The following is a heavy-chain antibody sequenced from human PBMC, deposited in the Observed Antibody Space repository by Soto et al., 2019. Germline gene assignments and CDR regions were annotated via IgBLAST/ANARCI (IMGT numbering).Heavy chain of an antibody. D-gene: IGHD4-17*01. CDR3: ARHPSTVTMSYWGYSGESHAFDI. Sequence: SETLSLTCTVSGGSISSYYWSWIRQPPGKGLEWIGYIYYSGSTNYNPSLKSRVTISVDTSKNQFSLKLSSVTAADTAVYYCARHPSTVTMSYWGYSGESHAFDIWGQGTMVTVSS. J-gene: IGHJ3*02. CDR1: GGSISSYY. V-gene: IGHV4-59*08. CDR2: IYYSGST.